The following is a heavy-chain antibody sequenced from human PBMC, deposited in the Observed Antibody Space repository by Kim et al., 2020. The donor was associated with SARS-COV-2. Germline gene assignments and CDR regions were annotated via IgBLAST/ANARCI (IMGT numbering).Heavy chain of an antibody. CDR3: ARVPPEYYYGSGINSYYYYYGMDV. Sequence: GGSLRLSCAASGFTFSSYWMSWVRQAPGKGLDWVANIKQDGSEKYYVDSVKGRFTISRDNAKNSLYLQMNSLRAEDTAVYYCARVPPEYYYGSGINSYYYYYGMDVWGQGTTVTVSS. J-gene: IGHJ6*02. CDR1: GFTFSSYW. CDR2: IKQDGSEK. V-gene: IGHV3-7*03. D-gene: IGHD3-10*01.